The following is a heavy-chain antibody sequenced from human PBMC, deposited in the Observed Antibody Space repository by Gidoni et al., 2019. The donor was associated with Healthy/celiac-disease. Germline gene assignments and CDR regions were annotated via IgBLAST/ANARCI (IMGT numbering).Heavy chain of an antibody. Sequence: EVQLVESGGGLIQPGGSLRLSCAASGFTVSSNYMSWVRQAPGKGLEWVSVIYRGGSTYYADSVKGRFTISRDNSKNTLYLQTNSLRAEDTAVYYCASSRGDYYDSSGYYYVWYFDLWGRGTLVTVSS. D-gene: IGHD3-22*01. CDR3: ASSRGDYYDSSGYYYVWYFDL. J-gene: IGHJ2*01. CDR1: GFTVSSNY. CDR2: IYRGGST. V-gene: IGHV3-53*01.